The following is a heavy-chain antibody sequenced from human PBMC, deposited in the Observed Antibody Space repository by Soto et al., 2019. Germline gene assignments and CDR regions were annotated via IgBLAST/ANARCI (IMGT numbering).Heavy chain of an antibody. V-gene: IGHV4-34*01. D-gene: IGHD3-10*01. CDR1: GGSFSGYY. CDR2: INNGGST. J-gene: IGHJ2*01. CDR3: ARGRGDGYNQTWYFDL. Sequence: QVHLPQWGAGLLKPSETLSLTCAVYGGSFSGYYWSWIRQPPGKGLEWIGEINNGGSTNYNPSLKCRGSMSVCTYNNQFSLKLTCVTAADTAVYYCARGRGDGYNQTWYFDLWGRGTLVTVSS.